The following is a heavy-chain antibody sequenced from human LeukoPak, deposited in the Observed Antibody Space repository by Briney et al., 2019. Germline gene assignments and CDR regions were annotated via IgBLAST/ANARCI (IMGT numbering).Heavy chain of an antibody. J-gene: IGHJ3*02. D-gene: IGHD3-22*01. V-gene: IGHV3-53*01. Sequence: GGSLRLSCAASGFTVSSNYMSWVRQAPGKGLXXXXXXXSGGSTYYADSVKGRFTISRDNSKNTLYLQMNSLRAEDTAVYYCARDNRDSSGYPDAFDIWGQGTMVTVSS. CDR1: GFTVSSNY. CDR3: ARDNRDSSGYPDAFDI. CDR2: XXSGGST.